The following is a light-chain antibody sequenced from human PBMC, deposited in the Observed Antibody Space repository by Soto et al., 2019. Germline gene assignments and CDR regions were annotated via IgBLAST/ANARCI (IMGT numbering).Light chain of an antibody. CDR1: SSDVGYYNY. CDR3: TSYAGTDVHYV. V-gene: IGLV2-8*01. J-gene: IGLJ1*01. CDR2: EVS. Sequence: QSVLTQPPSASVSPGQSVTISCTGTSSDVGYYNYVSWYQQYPGKAPKLLIYEVSKRPSGVPDRFSGSKSGNTASLTVSGLQAADEADYYCTSYAGTDVHYVFGTGTKVTVL.